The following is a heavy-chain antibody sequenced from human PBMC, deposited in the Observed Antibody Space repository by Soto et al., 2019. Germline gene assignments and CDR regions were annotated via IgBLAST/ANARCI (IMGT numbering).Heavy chain of an antibody. J-gene: IGHJ6*02. CDR3: ARSSGTYTPSRYYYGLDV. CDR1: GQNFTSYG. V-gene: IGHV1-18*04. Sequence: DSVQLSFNSSGQNFTSYGVSLFRQAPGPWLEWMGWISAYNGNTNYAQKLQGRVTMTTDTSTSTAYLDLRSLRSDDTAVYYCARSSGTYTPSRYYYGLDVWGQGTTVNVS. CDR2: ISAYNGNT. D-gene: IGHD1-26*01.